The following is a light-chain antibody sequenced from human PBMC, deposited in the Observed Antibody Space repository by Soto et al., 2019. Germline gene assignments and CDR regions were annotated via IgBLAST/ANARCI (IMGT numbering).Light chain of an antibody. CDR3: ASYAGSNLVV. V-gene: IGLV1-40*01. J-gene: IGLJ7*01. Sequence: QPVLTQPPSVSGAPGQRVTISCTGSSSNIGSRYDVHWYQQLPGTAPKVLIFGDTNRPSGVPDRFSGSKSGNTASLTVSGLQAEDEAEYYCASYAGSNLVVFGGGTQLTVL. CDR2: GDT. CDR1: SSNIGSRYD.